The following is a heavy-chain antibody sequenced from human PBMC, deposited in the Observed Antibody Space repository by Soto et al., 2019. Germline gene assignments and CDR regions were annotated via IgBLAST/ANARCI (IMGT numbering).Heavy chain of an antibody. CDR1: GGSISSGDYY. J-gene: IGHJ5*02. V-gene: IGHV4-30-4*01. Sequence: QVQLQESGPGLVKPSQTLSLTCTASGGSISSGDYYWSWIRQPPGKGLEWIGYIYYSGSTYYNPSLKSRVTIPVDTSKNQFSLKLSSGTAADTAVYYCARERPDGSRLDPWGQGTLVTVSS. D-gene: IGHD6-13*01. CDR3: ARERPDGSRLDP. CDR2: IYYSGST.